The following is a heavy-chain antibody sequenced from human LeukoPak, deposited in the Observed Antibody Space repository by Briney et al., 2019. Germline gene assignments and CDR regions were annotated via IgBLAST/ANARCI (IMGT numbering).Heavy chain of an antibody. D-gene: IGHD1-26*01. Sequence: GSLRLSFTASGFRFSGYGMSWVRPAPGKGVEYVSSIDGPDGASYYADSVKGRFTISRDNSKNTLFLQMNSLRVEDTAVYYCARVDSGNYDYWGQGTLLAVSS. V-gene: IGHV3-23*01. CDR2: IDGPDGAS. J-gene: IGHJ4*02. CDR1: GFRFSGYG. CDR3: ARVDSGNYDY.